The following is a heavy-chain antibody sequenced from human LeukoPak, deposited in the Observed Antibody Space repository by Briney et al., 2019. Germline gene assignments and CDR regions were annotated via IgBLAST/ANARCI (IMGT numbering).Heavy chain of an antibody. CDR2: ISSSGSTI. D-gene: IGHD4-23*01. J-gene: IGHJ6*02. Sequence: GGSLRLSCAASGFTFSDYYMSWIRQAPGKGLEWVSYISSSGSTIYYADSVKGRFTISRDNAKNSLYLQMNSLRAEDTAVYYCARGPYGGNPSYYYYGMDVWGQGTTVTVSS. CDR3: ARGPYGGNPSYYYYGMDV. V-gene: IGHV3-11*04. CDR1: GFTFSDYY.